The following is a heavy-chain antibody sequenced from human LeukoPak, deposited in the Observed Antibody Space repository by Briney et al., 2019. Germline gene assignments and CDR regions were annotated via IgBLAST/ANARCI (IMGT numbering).Heavy chain of an antibody. J-gene: IGHJ2*01. D-gene: IGHD6-13*01. V-gene: IGHV4-4*02. Sequence: SETLSLTCAVSGGSISSSNWWSWVRQPPGKGLEWIGEIYHSGSTNYNPSLKSRVTMSVDTSKNQFSLKLSSVTAADTAVYYCARDPRVQQQLDYWYFDLWGRGTLVTVSS. CDR3: ARDPRVQQQLDYWYFDL. CDR1: GGSISSSNW. CDR2: IYHSGST.